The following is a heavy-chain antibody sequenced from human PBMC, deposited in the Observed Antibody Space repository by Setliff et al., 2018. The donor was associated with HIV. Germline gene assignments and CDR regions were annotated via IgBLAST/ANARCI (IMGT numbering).Heavy chain of an antibody. V-gene: IGHV4-59*12. J-gene: IGHJ4*02. CDR3: ARAADYYDSSGYWAPPRYFDY. D-gene: IGHD3-22*01. Sequence: SETLSLTCTVSGGSISSDYWSWIRQPPGKGLEWIGYIYYSGSTYYNPSLRSRVTLSVDTSKKQFSLKLSSITAADTAVYFCARAADYYDSSGYWAPPRYFDYWGQGTLVTVSS. CDR2: IYYSGST. CDR1: GGSISSDY.